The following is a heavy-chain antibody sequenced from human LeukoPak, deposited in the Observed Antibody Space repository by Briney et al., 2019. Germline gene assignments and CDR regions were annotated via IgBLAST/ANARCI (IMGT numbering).Heavy chain of an antibody. CDR3: ARGRYCSSTSCYEVVDY. Sequence: ASVKVSCKASGYTFTSYDINWVRQAPGQGLEWMGWMNPNSGNTDYAQKFQGRVTMTRNTSISTAYMELSSLRSEDTAVYYCARGRYCSSTSCYEVVDYWGQGTLVTVSS. V-gene: IGHV1-8*01. CDR2: MNPNSGNT. CDR1: GYTFTSYD. J-gene: IGHJ4*02. D-gene: IGHD2-2*01.